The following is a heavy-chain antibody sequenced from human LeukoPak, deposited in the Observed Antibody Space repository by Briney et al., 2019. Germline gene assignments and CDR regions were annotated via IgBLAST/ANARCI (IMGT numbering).Heavy chain of an antibody. Sequence: RASVKVSCKTSGYTFANYGISWVRQAPGQGLEWMGWINTNNGNTNYAQILQGRVTMTTDASTSTAYMELRSLRSDDTAVYYCASREGSGSYFWFDPWGQGTLVTVSS. D-gene: IGHD3-10*01. CDR1: GYTFANYG. J-gene: IGHJ5*02. CDR2: INTNNGNT. CDR3: ASREGSGSYFWFDP. V-gene: IGHV1-18*01.